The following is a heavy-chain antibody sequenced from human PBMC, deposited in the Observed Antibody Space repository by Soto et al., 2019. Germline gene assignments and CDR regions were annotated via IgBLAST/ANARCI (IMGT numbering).Heavy chain of an antibody. CDR2: ISSSSSYI. V-gene: IGHV3-21*01. CDR1: GFTFSSHS. J-gene: IGHJ4*02. Sequence: ESGGGLVKPGGSLRLSCAASGFTFSSHSMNWVRQAPGKGLEWVSSISSSSSYIYYADSVKGRFTISRDNAENSLYLQMNSLRAEDTAVYYCARVPQRIAVAGTSNRYYFDYWGQGTLVTVSS. D-gene: IGHD6-19*01. CDR3: ARVPQRIAVAGTSNRYYFDY.